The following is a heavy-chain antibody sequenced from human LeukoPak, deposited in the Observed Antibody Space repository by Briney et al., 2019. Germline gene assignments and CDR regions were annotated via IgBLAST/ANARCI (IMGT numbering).Heavy chain of an antibody. CDR2: IYRSGST. J-gene: IGHJ4*02. D-gene: IGHD1-26*01. CDR3: ARAVGGSRLDY. CDR1: GGSISSGGYS. Sequence: PSETLSLTCAVSGGSISSGGYSWSWIRQPPGKGLEWIGYIYRSGSTYYNPSLKSRVTISVDRSKNQFSLKLSSVTAADTAVYYCARAVGGSRLDYWGQGTLVTVSS. V-gene: IGHV4-30-2*01.